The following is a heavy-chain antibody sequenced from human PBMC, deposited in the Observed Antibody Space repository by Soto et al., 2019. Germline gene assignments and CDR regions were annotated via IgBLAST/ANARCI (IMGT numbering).Heavy chain of an antibody. CDR2: INPNSGGT. Sequence: ASVKVSCKSSGYTFTSYGISWVRQAPGQGLEWMGWINPNSGGTNYAQKFQGWVTMTRDTSISTAYMELSRLRSDDTAVYYCARERDLTGYYYGSGSYRKIYYFDYWGQGTLLTV. D-gene: IGHD3-10*01. V-gene: IGHV1-2*04. CDR1: GYTFTSYG. J-gene: IGHJ4*02. CDR3: ARERDLTGYYYGSGSYRKIYYFDY.